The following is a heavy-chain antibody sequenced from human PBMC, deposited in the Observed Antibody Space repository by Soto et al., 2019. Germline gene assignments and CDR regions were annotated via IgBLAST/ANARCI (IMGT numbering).Heavy chain of an antibody. Sequence: QPGGALRLSCGASGFTFDSPYSHAMSWVRQSPGKGPEWVSTISSNGANTQYAESVEGRFTISKDADRNTVHLHMNSLRADDTATYFCVSWVSAHFDYWGHGTPVTVSS. V-gene: IGHV3-23*01. CDR3: VSWVSAHFDY. D-gene: IGHD2-8*01. CDR1: GFTFDSPYSHA. CDR2: ISSNGANT. J-gene: IGHJ4*01.